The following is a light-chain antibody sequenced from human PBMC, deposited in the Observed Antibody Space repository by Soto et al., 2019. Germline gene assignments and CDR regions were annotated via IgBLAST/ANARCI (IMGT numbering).Light chain of an antibody. Sequence: EIVLIQSPATLSFSPLERATLSCRASQSVGSYLAWYQHKPGQAPRLLISDASNRATGIPARFSGSGSETDFTLTISSLEPEDSAVYYCQQRSNWPSLTFGGGTKVDIK. CDR1: QSVGSY. CDR3: QQRSNWPSLT. CDR2: DAS. V-gene: IGKV3-11*01. J-gene: IGKJ4*01.